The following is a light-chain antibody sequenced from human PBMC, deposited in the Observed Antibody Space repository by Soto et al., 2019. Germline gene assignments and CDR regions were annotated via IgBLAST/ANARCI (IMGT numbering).Light chain of an antibody. CDR2: RAS. CDR1: QNINTW. CDR3: QQYASSPRT. Sequence: DIQMTQSTSTVSASVGDSVTITCRASQNINTWVAWYQQKPGKAPNLLIYRASTLESGVPSRFSGSGSGTEFTLTISSLQPDDFAVYYCQQYASSPRTFGQGTKVDI. V-gene: IGKV1-5*01. J-gene: IGKJ1*01.